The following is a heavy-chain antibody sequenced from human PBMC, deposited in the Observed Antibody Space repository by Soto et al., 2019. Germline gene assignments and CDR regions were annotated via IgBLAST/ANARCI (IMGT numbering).Heavy chain of an antibody. Sequence: QVQLVQSGAEVKKPGASVKVSCKASGYTFTSYYMHWVRQAPGQGLEWMGIINPTSSTSYAQKFQGRVTMTRDTYTSTVYMELSSLRSEDTAVYYCARVYCSGGSCYGIDYWGQGTLVTVSS. J-gene: IGHJ4*02. CDR2: INPTSST. CDR3: ARVYCSGGSCYGIDY. CDR1: GYTFTSYY. V-gene: IGHV1-46*01. D-gene: IGHD2-15*01.